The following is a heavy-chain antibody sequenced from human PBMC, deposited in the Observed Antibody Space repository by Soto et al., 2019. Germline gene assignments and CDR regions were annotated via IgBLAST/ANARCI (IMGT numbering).Heavy chain of an antibody. V-gene: IGHV3-23*01. CDR2: IIGNGDTT. CDR3: DKDYDYGDSRPFDY. D-gene: IGHD4-17*01. J-gene: IGHJ4*02. CDR1: GFSFRNYG. Sequence: EVQLLEAGGGLVQPGGSLRLSCAASGFSFRNYGMSWVRQAPGKGLEWLSAIIGNGDTTYYADSVRGRFTISRDNSKNKLYLQLNDLGAEDTAIYYCDKDYDYGDSRPFDYWGQGTLVTVSS.